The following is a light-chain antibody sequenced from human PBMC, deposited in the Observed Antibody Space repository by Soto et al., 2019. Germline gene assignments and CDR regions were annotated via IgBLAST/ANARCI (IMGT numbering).Light chain of an antibody. Sequence: QSALTQPASVSGSPGQSITISCTGTSSDVGGYDYVSWYQHHPGKVPKLIIYEVSKRPSGVSHRFSGSKSGNTASLTISGLQTEDGADYYCSSYTTTSALVFGGGTKVTVL. J-gene: IGLJ2*01. CDR3: SSYTTTSALV. CDR1: SSDVGGYDY. CDR2: EVS. V-gene: IGLV2-14*01.